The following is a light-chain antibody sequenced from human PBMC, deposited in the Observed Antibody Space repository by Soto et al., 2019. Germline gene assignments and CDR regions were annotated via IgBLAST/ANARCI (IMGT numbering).Light chain of an antibody. CDR1: QSVSSSY. Sequence: EIVLTQSPGTLSLSPGERATLSCRASQSVSSSYLAWYQQKPGQAPRLLIYGASSRVTGIPDRFSGSGSGTDFTLTISRLEPEDFAVYYCQQYGSSPQGTFGQGTKVEIK. CDR3: QQYGSSPQGT. V-gene: IGKV3-20*01. CDR2: GAS. J-gene: IGKJ1*01.